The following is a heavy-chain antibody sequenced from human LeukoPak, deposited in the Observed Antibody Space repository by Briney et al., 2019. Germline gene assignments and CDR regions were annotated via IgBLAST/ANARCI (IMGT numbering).Heavy chain of an antibody. Sequence: GGSLRLSCAASGFTFSSYSMNWVRQAPGKGLEWVSAISGSGGSTYYADSVKGRFTISRDNSKNTLYLQMNSLRDEDTAVYYCARPPQVVVITNCYFDYWGQGTLVTVS. CDR3: ARPPQVVVITNCYFDY. CDR2: ISGSGGST. CDR1: GFTFSSYS. V-gene: IGHV3-23*01. D-gene: IGHD3-22*01. J-gene: IGHJ4*02.